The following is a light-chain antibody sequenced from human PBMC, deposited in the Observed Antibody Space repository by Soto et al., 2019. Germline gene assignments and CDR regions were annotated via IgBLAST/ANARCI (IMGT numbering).Light chain of an antibody. Sequence: DIQLTQSPSSLSSSVGDRVTVSCRASQDISTSLDWFQQKAGKVPQLLVYPASTLQDGVPSRFSGSGSGTYFTLTINNLQAEDFATYYCQHLRTYPFSFGQGTNLDIK. CDR2: PAS. CDR3: QHLRTYPFS. J-gene: IGKJ2*03. V-gene: IGKV1-9*01. CDR1: QDISTS.